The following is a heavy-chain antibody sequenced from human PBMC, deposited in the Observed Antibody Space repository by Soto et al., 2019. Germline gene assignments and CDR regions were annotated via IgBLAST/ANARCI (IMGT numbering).Heavy chain of an antibody. CDR1: GGSISSSSYY. V-gene: IGHV4-39*07. J-gene: IGHJ4*02. D-gene: IGHD2-8*02. Sequence: SQTLSLTCPVSGGSISSSSYYWGWIRQPPGTGLEWIGEINHSGSTNYNPSLKSRVTISVDTSKNQFSLKLTSVTAADTAVYYCARDKITGLFDYWGQGTLVTVSS. CDR2: INHSGST. CDR3: ARDKITGLFDY.